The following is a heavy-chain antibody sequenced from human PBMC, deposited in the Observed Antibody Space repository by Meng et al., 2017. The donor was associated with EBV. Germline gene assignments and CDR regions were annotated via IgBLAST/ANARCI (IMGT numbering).Heavy chain of an antibody. CDR1: GFTVSRNY. CDR2: IYSGGST. J-gene: IGHJ4*02. D-gene: IGHD6-19*01. CDR3: ARDSGGFDY. V-gene: IGHV3-53*01. Sequence: VESGGCLLQPGGSRALSCACSGFTVSRNYVSWVRPAPGKGLECVSVIYSGGSTYYADSVKGRFTISRDNSKNTLYLQMNSLRAEDTDVYYCARDSGGFDYWGQGTLVTASS.